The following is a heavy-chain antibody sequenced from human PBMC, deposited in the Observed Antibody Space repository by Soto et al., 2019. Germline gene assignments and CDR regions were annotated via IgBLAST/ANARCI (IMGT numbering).Heavy chain of an antibody. CDR1: GFTFSSYA. V-gene: IGHV3-30-3*01. D-gene: IGHD6-19*01. Sequence: GGSLRLSCAASGFTFSSYAMHWVRQAPGKGLEWVAVISYDGSNKYYADSVKGRFTISRDNSKNTLYLQMNSLRAEDTAVYYCARVHSSGWRSFDYWGQGTLVTVSS. J-gene: IGHJ4*02. CDR3: ARVHSSGWRSFDY. CDR2: ISYDGSNK.